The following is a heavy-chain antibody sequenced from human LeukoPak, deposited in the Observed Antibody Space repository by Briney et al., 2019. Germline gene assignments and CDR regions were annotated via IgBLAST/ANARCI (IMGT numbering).Heavy chain of an antibody. V-gene: IGHV3-23*01. CDR2: VGSVGHST. J-gene: IGHJ3*02. CDR1: GFRFSDAA. CDR3: AKDIELSI. D-gene: IGHD3-16*02. Sequence: PGGSLRLSCAASGFRFSDAAMTWVRQAPGKGLEWVSLVGSVGHSTYYGDSVKGRFTISRDNSKNTLSLQMNSLRVEDTAIYYCAKDIELSILGLGTMVTVSS.